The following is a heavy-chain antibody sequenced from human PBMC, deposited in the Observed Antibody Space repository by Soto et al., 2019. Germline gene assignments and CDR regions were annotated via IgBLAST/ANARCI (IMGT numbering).Heavy chain of an antibody. CDR2: ITGSGGNT. Sequence: GVSLRLSCAASGFTFSTYAMIWVRQAPGKGLEWVSVITGSGGNTYYADSVKGRFTISRDTSKNTLFLQMNSLRAEDSAVYYCAKDRYGDYGGIDYWGQGTMVTVSS. D-gene: IGHD4-17*01. CDR3: AKDRYGDYGGIDY. V-gene: IGHV3-23*01. CDR1: GFTFSTYA. J-gene: IGHJ4*02.